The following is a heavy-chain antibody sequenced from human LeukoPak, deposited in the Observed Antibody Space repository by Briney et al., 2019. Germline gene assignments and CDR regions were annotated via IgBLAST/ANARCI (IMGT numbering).Heavy chain of an antibody. CDR2: IIPIFGTA. D-gene: IGHD3-22*01. J-gene: IGHJ3*02. CDR1: GYTFTSYG. Sequence: SVKVSCKASGYTFTSYGISWVRQAPGQGLEWMGGIIPIFGTANYAQKFQGRVTITADESTSTAYMELSSLRSEDTAVYYCAREWSWNYYDSSGYSGGGAFDIWGQGTMVTVSS. V-gene: IGHV1-69*13. CDR3: AREWSWNYYDSSGYSGGGAFDI.